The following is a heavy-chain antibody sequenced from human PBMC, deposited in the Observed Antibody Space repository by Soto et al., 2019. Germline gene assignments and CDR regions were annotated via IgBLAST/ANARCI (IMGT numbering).Heavy chain of an antibody. D-gene: IGHD2-2*02. CDR1: GGSFSGYY. Sequence: LRETLSLTCAVYGGSFSGYYWSWIRHPPGKGLEWIGEINHSGSTNYNPSLKSRVTISVDTSKNQFSLKLSSVTAADTAVYYCARIVVVPAAIRLGYYYYYGMDVWGQGTTVTVSS. V-gene: IGHV4-34*01. J-gene: IGHJ6*02. CDR2: INHSGST. CDR3: ARIVVVPAAIRLGYYYYYGMDV.